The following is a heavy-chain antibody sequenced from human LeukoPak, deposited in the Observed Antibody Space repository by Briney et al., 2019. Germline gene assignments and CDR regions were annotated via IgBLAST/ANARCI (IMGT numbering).Heavy chain of an antibody. J-gene: IGHJ5*02. CDR2: IYYSGST. V-gene: IGHV4-59*01. D-gene: IGHD1-7*01. Sequence: SETLSLTCTVSGGSISSYYWSWIRQPPGKGLEWIGYIYYSGSTNYNPSLKSRVTISVDTSKNQFSLKLSSVTAADTAVYYCARDKGELYSWFDPWGQGTLVTVSS. CDR3: ARDKGELYSWFDP. CDR1: GGSISSYY.